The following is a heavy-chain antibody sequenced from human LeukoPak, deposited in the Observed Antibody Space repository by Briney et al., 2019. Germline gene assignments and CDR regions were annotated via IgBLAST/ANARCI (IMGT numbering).Heavy chain of an antibody. D-gene: IGHD3-10*01. CDR1: GFTFSSYS. CDR2: ISSSSSYI. V-gene: IGHV3-21*01. J-gene: IGHJ6*04. Sequence: GGALRLSCAASGFTFSSYSMNWVGQAPGKGLEWVLSISSSSSYIYYADSVKGRFTISRDNAKNSLYLQMNSLRAEDTAVYYCARGAMVRGAPLYYYYYGMDVWGKGTTVTVSS. CDR3: ARGAMVRGAPLYYYYYGMDV.